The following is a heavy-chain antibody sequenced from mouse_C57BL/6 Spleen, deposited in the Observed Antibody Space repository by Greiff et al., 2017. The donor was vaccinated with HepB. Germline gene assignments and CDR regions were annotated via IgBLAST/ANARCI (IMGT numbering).Heavy chain of an antibody. J-gene: IGHJ2*01. CDR2: IYPGDGDT. D-gene: IGHD3-3*01. CDR1: GYAFSSSW. CDR3: ARGGQENYFDY. Sequence: QVQLQQSGPELVKPGASVKISCKASGYAFSSSWMNWVKQRPGKGLEWIGRIYPGDGDTNYNGKFKGKATLTADKSSSTAYMQLSSLTSEDSAVYFCARGGQENYFDYWGQGTTLTVSS. V-gene: IGHV1-82*01.